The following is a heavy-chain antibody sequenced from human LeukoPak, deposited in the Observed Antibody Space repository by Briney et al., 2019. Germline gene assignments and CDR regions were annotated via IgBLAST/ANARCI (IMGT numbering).Heavy chain of an antibody. V-gene: IGHV4-4*02. CDR1: GGSISRSDW. Sequence: PSGTLSLTCAVSGGSISRSDWWSWVRQYPGKGLEWIGEIFHSGSNKYNPSLKSRVTISVDKSKNQFPLNLTSVTAADTAMYYCARDASLQTGAFDVWGQGTMVTVSS. D-gene: IGHD5-24*01. J-gene: IGHJ3*01. CDR3: ARDASLQTGAFDV. CDR2: IFHSGSN.